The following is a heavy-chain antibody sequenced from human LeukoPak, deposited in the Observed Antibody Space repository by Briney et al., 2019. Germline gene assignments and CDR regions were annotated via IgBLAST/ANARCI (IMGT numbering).Heavy chain of an antibody. V-gene: IGHV4-34*01. Sequence: SETLSLTCTVSGGSISSYYWSWIRQPPGKGLEWIGEINHSGSTNYNPSLKSRVTISVDTSKNQFSLKLSSVTAADTAVYYCARVTATISDWGQGTLVTVSS. CDR1: GGSISSYY. CDR2: INHSGST. J-gene: IGHJ4*02. CDR3: ARVTATISD. D-gene: IGHD5-24*01.